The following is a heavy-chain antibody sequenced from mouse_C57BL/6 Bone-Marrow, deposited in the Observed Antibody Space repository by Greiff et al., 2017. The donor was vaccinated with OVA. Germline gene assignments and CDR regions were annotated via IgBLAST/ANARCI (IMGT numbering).Heavy chain of an antibody. CDR3: ARGVVLRQHFDY. Sequence: QVQLQQSGAELVKPGASVKISCKASGYAFSSYWMNWVKQRPGKGLEWIGQIYPGDGDTNYNGKFKGKATLTADKSSSTAYMQLSSLTSEDSAVYFCARGVVLRQHFDYWGQGTTLTVSS. CDR1: GYAFSSYW. D-gene: IGHD1-2*01. J-gene: IGHJ2*01. CDR2: IYPGDGDT. V-gene: IGHV1-80*01.